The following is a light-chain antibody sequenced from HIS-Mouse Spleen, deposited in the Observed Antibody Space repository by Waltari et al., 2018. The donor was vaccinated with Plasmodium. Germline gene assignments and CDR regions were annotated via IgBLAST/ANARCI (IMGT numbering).Light chain of an antibody. J-gene: IGLJ3*02. CDR2: GKN. Sequence: SSELTQDPAVSVALGQTVRITCQGDNLRSYYASCYQQKPGQAPGLVIYGKNNRPSWIPDRFDGSSSGNTASLTITGAQAEDEADYYCNSRDSSGNHQVFGGGTKLTVL. V-gene: IGLV3-19*01. CDR3: NSRDSSGNHQV. CDR1: NLRSYY.